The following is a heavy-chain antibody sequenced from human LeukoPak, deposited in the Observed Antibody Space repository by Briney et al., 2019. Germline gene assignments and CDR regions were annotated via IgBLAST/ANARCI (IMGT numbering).Heavy chain of an antibody. CDR3: ASTTAAAGGFVY. D-gene: IGHD6-13*01. CDR2: ISSSSSYT. V-gene: IGHV3-11*03. Sequence: PGGSMRLSCAASGFTFSDYYMSWIRQAPGKGLEWVSYISSSSSYTNYADSVKGRFTISRDNAKNSLYLQMNSLRAEDAAVYYCASTTAAAGGFVYWGQGTLVTVSS. CDR1: GFTFSDYY. J-gene: IGHJ4*02.